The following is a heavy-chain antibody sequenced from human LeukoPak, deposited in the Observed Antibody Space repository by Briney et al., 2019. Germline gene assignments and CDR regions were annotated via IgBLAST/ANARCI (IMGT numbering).Heavy chain of an antibody. Sequence: PGGSLRLSCADSGPNFGNYAMHWVRQAPGKGLEWVEFIRYDGSNKYYADSVKGRFTISRDNSKNTLYLQMNSLRAEDTAVYYCANDAYDILTGYYQRRGDYWGQGTLVTVSS. CDR3: ANDAYDILTGYYQRRGDY. CDR2: IRYDGSNK. V-gene: IGHV3-30*02. J-gene: IGHJ4*02. CDR1: GPNFGNYA. D-gene: IGHD3-9*01.